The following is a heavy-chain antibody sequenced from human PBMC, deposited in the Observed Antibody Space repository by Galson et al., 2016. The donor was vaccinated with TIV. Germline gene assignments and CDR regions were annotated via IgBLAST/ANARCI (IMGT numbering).Heavy chain of an antibody. V-gene: IGHV2-5*02. CDR1: GFSLSTSGVG. D-gene: IGHD3-10*01. J-gene: IGHJ4*02. Sequence: PALVKPTQTLTLTCSFSGFSLSTSGVGVGWFRQPPGKALECLAFVHWDDAERYSPSLKSRLTITKDTSKNQVVLTLINMDPLDTATYYCARRRSYVGELSTNHYFDDWGQGTLVTVSS. CDR2: VHWDDAE. CDR3: ARRRSYVGELSTNHYFDD.